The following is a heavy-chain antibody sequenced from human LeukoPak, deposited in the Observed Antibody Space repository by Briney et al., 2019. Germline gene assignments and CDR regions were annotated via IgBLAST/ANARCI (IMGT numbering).Heavy chain of an antibody. CDR3: AKDQKWGPAGYYFDS. Sequence: PGRSLRLSCAASGFTLSNYAMHWVRQAPGKGLEWVTVISTDGKDKKYADSVKGRFAISRDNSKNTLDLQMNSLRAEDTAVYYCAKDQKWGPAGYYFDSWGQGTLVTVSS. V-gene: IGHV3-30*18. CDR1: GFTLSNYA. CDR2: ISTDGKDK. D-gene: IGHD2-2*01. J-gene: IGHJ4*02.